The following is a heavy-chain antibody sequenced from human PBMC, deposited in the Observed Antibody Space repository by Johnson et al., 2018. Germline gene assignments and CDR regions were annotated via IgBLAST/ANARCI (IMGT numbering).Heavy chain of an antibody. CDR2: IYYSGST. J-gene: IGHJ6*02. CDR1: GGSISSYY. D-gene: IGHD2-15*01. V-gene: IGHV4-59*01. CDR3: ARDGVSNYYYYGMDV. Sequence: VQLQESGPGLVKPSETLSLTCTVSGGSISSYYWSWIRQPPGKGLEWIGDIYYSGSTNYNPSLKSRVTISVDTSKNQFSLKLSPVTAADTAVYYCARDGVSNYYYYGMDVWGQGTTVTVSS.